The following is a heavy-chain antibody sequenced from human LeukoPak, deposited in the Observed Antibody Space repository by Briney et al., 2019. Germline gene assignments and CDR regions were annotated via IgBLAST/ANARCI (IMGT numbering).Heavy chain of an antibody. CDR1: GYTFTSYD. Sequence: GASVEVSCKASGYTFTSYDFNWVRQAPGQGLEWMGWMNSKNGNTGFAQKFQGGVTLTRDTSKSTAYMELSSLTSEDTAIYYCARLPGSSISQCYYYYYYMDVWGTGTTVTVS. D-gene: IGHD2-2*01. CDR3: ARLPGSSISQCYYYYYYMDV. J-gene: IGHJ6*03. V-gene: IGHV1-8*01. CDR2: MNSKNGNT.